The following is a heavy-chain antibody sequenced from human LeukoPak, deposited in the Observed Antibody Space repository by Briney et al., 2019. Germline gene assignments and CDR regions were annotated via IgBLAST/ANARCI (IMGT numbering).Heavy chain of an antibody. CDR2: ISSSGSTI. Sequence: GGSLRLSCAASGFTFSDYYMSWIRQAPGKGLEWVSYISSSGSTIYYADSVKGRFTISRDNAKNSLYLQMNSLRAEDTAVYYCARDRVAAPALYYFDYWGQGTLVTASS. D-gene: IGHD6-6*01. CDR1: GFTFSDYY. V-gene: IGHV3-11*04. J-gene: IGHJ4*02. CDR3: ARDRVAAPALYYFDY.